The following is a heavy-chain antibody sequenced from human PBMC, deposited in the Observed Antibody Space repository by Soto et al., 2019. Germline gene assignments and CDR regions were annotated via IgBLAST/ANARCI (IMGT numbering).Heavy chain of an antibody. V-gene: IGHV1-2*04. CDR3: AREVEQQLDKGDYYYYGMDV. D-gene: IGHD6-13*01. Sequence: ASVKVSCKASGYTFTGYYMHWVRQAPGQGLEWMGWINPNSGGTNYAQKFQGWVTMTRDTSISTAYMELSRLRSDDTAVYYCAREVEQQLDKGDYYYYGMDVWGRGTTVTVSS. CDR2: INPNSGGT. CDR1: GYTFTGYY. J-gene: IGHJ6*02.